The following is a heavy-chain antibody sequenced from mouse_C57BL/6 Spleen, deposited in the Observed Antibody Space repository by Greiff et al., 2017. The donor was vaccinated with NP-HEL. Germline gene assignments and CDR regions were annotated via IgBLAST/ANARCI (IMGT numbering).Heavy chain of an antibody. D-gene: IGHD1-2*01. V-gene: IGHV1-69*01. Sequence: VQLQQPGAELVMPGASVKLSCKASGYTFTSYWMHWVKQRPGQGLEWIGEIDPSDSYTNYNQKFKGKSTLTVDKSSGTAYMQLSSLTSEDSAVYYCASYGQYYFDYWGQGTTLTVSS. J-gene: IGHJ2*01. CDR2: IDPSDSYT. CDR1: GYTFTSYW. CDR3: ASYGQYYFDY.